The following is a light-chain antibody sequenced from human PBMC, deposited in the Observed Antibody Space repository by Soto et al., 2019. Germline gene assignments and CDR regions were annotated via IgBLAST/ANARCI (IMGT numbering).Light chain of an antibody. CDR1: QSISSW. Sequence: DIQMTQSASTLSADVEDRVTITCRASQSISSWLAWYQQKPGKAPKLLIYDASSLESGVPSRFSGSGSGTEFTLTISSLQPDDFAPYYCQQYNSYSLTFGQGTKVDI. J-gene: IGKJ1*01. V-gene: IGKV1-5*01. CDR2: DAS. CDR3: QQYNSYSLT.